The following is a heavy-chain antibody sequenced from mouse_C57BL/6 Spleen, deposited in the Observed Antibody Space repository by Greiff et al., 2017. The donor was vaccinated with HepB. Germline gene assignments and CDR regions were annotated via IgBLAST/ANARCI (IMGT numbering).Heavy chain of an antibody. V-gene: IGHV1-22*01. CDR1: GYTFTDYN. J-gene: IGHJ2*01. Sequence: EVKLVESGPELVKPGASVKMSCKASGYTFTDYNMHWVKQSHGKSLEWIGYINPNNGGTSYNQKFKGKATLTVNKSSSTAYMELRSLTSEDSAVYYCARGITTVVARDYWGQGTTLTVSS. CDR3: ARGITTVVARDY. D-gene: IGHD1-1*01. CDR2: INPNNGGT.